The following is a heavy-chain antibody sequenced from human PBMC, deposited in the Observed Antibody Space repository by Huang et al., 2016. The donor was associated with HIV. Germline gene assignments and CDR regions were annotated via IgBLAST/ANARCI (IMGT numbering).Heavy chain of an antibody. V-gene: IGHV4-34*01. CDR2: INYSGST. CDR3: ARVVWQQLIDY. CDR1: GGSFSGYY. J-gene: IGHJ4*02. D-gene: IGHD6-13*01. Sequence: QVQLQQWGAGLLKPSETLSLTCAVYGGSFSGYYWTWIRQAPGKGLEWIGEINYSGSTNYNPSLKSRVTISVDTSKNQFSLRLNSVTAADTALYFCARVVWQQLIDYWGQRTLVTVSS.